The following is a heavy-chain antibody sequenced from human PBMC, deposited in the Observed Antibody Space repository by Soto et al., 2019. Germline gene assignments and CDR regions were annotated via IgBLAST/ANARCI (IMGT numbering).Heavy chain of an antibody. V-gene: IGHV3-15*01. D-gene: IGHD1-26*01. CDR1: GFTFINAW. J-gene: IGHJ4*02. CDR2: IRSNANGGTT. Sequence: EVQLVESGGGLVKPGESLRLSCAASGFTFINAWMSWVRQAPGKGLEWVGRIRSNANGGTTDDGAPGNGRFAIAREDSANTVYLQMNSRKTEDTVVYYCTIVGLYGGSFEFWGQGTLVNVSS. CDR3: TIVGLYGGSFEF.